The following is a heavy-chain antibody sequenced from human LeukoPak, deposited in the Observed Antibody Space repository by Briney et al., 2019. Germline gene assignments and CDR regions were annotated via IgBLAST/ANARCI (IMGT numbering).Heavy chain of an antibody. J-gene: IGHJ5*02. CDR1: GFTFSSYV. V-gene: IGHV3-23*01. Sequence: GGSLRLSCAASGFTFSSYVMNWVRQAPGKGLEWVSVISGGGGSTYYADSVKGRFTISRDNSKNTLFLQMDSLRAEDTAVYYCAKGGYCSSTSCYVDWFDPWGQGTLVAVSS. CDR2: ISGGGGST. CDR3: AKGGYCSSTSCYVDWFDP. D-gene: IGHD2-2*01.